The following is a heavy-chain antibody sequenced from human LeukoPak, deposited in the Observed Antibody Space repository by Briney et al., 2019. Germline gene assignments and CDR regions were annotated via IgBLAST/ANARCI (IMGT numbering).Heavy chain of an antibody. Sequence: SQTLSLTCTVSGDFISSGHYYWNWIRQPAGKVLEWIGRICISGSTNYNPSLKSRVTMSVDTSKNQFSLKVTSVTAADTAVYYCAREVAVSDTSPHYFDHWGQGTLVTVSS. CDR1: GDFISSGHYY. J-gene: IGHJ4*02. CDR2: ICISGST. CDR3: AREVAVSDTSPHYFDH. D-gene: IGHD6-19*01. V-gene: IGHV4-61*02.